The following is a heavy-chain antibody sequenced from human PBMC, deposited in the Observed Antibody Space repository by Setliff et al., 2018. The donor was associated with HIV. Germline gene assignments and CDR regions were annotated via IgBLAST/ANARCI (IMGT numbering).Heavy chain of an antibody. D-gene: IGHD3-3*01. Sequence: SETLSLTCAVSGGSISSSKWWSWVRQPPGKGLEWIGEIFHSENTSYNPSLKSRVSISVDKSKNQFSLKVTSVTAADTAVYYCASGDNFWSGSYYWGQGTLVTV. CDR2: IFHSENT. CDR3: ASGDNFWSGSYY. V-gene: IGHV4-4*02. J-gene: IGHJ4*02. CDR1: GGSISSSKW.